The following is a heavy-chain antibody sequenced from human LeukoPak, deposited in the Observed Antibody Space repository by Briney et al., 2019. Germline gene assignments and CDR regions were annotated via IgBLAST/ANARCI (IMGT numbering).Heavy chain of an antibody. CDR3: AGGDYVNY. CDR2: ISYDGSNK. J-gene: IGHJ4*02. V-gene: IGHV3-30-3*01. Sequence: GRSLRLSCAASGFTFRSYAMHWVRQAPGKGLEWVAVISYDGSNKYYADSVKGRFTISRDNSKNTLYLQMNSLRAEDTAVYYCAGGDYVNYWGQGTLVTVSS. D-gene: IGHD4-17*01. CDR1: GFTFRSYA.